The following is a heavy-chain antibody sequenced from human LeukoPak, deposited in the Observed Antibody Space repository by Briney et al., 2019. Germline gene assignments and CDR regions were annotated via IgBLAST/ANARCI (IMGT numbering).Heavy chain of an antibody. J-gene: IGHJ4*02. D-gene: IGHD6-19*01. CDR3: VRDLTGGSGD. V-gene: IGHV1-2*02. CDR1: GYTFTDYY. CDR2: INPKSGDT. Sequence: GASVKVSCKASGYTFTDYYMHWVRQAPGQTFEWLAWINPKSGDTHYTQKFQGRVTVTTDTSITSVYLELSGLQSDDTDVYYCVRDLTGGSGDWGQGTLVTVSS.